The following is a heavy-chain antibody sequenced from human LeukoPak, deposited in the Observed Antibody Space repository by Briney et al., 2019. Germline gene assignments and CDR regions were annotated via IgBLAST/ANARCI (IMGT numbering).Heavy chain of an antibody. Sequence: GASVKVSCKASGYIFTGYYMHWVRQAPGQGLEWMGWINPNSGGTNYAQKFQGRVTMTRDTSISTAYMELSRLRSDDTAVYYCARAPDYGDDGNYGMDVWGQGTTVTVSS. D-gene: IGHD4-17*01. V-gene: IGHV1-2*02. CDR1: GYIFTGYY. CDR2: INPNSGGT. CDR3: ARAPDYGDDGNYGMDV. J-gene: IGHJ6*02.